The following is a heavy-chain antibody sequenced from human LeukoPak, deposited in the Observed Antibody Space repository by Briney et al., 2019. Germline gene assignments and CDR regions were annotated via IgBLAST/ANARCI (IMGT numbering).Heavy chain of an antibody. CDR3: ARHEASYDFWAY. V-gene: IGHV4-59*08. CDR2: FYYGGNT. J-gene: IGHJ4*02. D-gene: IGHD3-3*01. CDR1: GGSFSGYY. Sequence: TSETLSLTCAVYGGSFSGYYWSWIRQPPGKGLEWIGSFYYGGNTYYNPSLKSRVTISVDTSKNQFSLKLSSVTAADTAVYYCARHEASYDFWAYWGQGALVTVSS.